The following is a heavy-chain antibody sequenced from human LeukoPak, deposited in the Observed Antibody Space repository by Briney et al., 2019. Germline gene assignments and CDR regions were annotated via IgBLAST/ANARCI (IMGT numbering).Heavy chain of an antibody. CDR2: IHPDYSET. D-gene: IGHD4-11*01. J-gene: IGHJ6*01. Sequence: GEALKISCRGSGYSFTSYWIGWGRQIPGEGLGWMGSIHPDYSETRYSPPFQRQGTFSAHKSITTAYLQWSSLKASDTAMYYCSRLGEDYITVGLDVWGQGTTVTVSS. V-gene: IGHV5-51*01. CDR3: SRLGEDYITVGLDV. CDR1: GYSFTSYW.